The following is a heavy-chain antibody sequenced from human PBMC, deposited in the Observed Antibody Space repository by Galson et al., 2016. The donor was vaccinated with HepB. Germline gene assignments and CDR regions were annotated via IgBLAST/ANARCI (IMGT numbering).Heavy chain of an antibody. J-gene: IGHJ4*02. CDR2: ISYDGSHK. D-gene: IGHD3-22*01. Sequence: LRLSCAASGFSFSSYAMHWVRQAPGKGLEWVAVISYDGSHKYYADSVKGRFTISRDNSKNTLSLQMNSLRAEDTAVYYCAREQRPVVVSQGGFGCWGQGTLVTVSS. CDR3: AREQRPVVVSQGGFGC. CDR1: GFSFSSYA. V-gene: IGHV3-30*04.